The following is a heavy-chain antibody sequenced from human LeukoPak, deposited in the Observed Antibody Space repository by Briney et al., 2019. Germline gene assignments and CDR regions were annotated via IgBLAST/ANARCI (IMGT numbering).Heavy chain of an antibody. CDR3: ARSELGWFDP. V-gene: IGHV4-59*08. CDR2: IYYSGST. J-gene: IGHJ5*02. Sequence: SETLSLTCTVSGGSISSYYWSWIRQPPGKGLEWIGYIYYSGSTNYNPSLKSRVTISVDTSKNQFSLKLNSVTAADTAVYYCARSELGWFDPWGQGTLVTVSS. CDR1: GGSISSYY. D-gene: IGHD2/OR15-2a*01.